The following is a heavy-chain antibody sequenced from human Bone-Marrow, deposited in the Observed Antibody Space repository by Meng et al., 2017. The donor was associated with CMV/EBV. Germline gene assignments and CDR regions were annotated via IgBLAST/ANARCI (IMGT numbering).Heavy chain of an antibody. J-gene: IGHJ6*02. CDR3: ARVGIRLWLLSPTRGMDV. Sequence: ASLKVFCKAAGYTTTSYGISWVRQAPGQGLEWMGWISAYNGNTNYAQKLQGRVTMTTDTSTSTAYMELRSLRSDDTAVYYCARVGIRLWLLSPTRGMDVWGQGTTVTVSS. V-gene: IGHV1-18*01. D-gene: IGHD5-18*01. CDR1: GYTTTSYG. CDR2: ISAYNGNT.